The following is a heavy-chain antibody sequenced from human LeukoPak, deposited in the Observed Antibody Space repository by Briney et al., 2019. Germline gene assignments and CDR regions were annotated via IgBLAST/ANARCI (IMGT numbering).Heavy chain of an antibody. Sequence: GRSLRLSCAASGFTFSTYGMNWVRQAPGKGLEWISYTSSSSSAIFYADSVKGRFTISRDNAKNLLYLQMNSLRAEDTAIYYCARERGAILGATVIDYWGQGTLVTVSS. CDR2: TSSSSSAI. J-gene: IGHJ4*02. CDR3: ARERGAILGATVIDY. D-gene: IGHD1-26*01. V-gene: IGHV3-48*01. CDR1: GFTFSTYG.